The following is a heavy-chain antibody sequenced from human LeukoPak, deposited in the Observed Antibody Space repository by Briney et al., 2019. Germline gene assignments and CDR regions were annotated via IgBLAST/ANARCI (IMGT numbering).Heavy chain of an antibody. D-gene: IGHD3-22*01. CDR1: GFTFSSYG. Sequence: QPGGSLRLSCAASGFTFSSYGMHWVRQAPGKGLEWVAVISYDGSNKYYADSVKGRFTISRDNSKNTLYLQMNSLRAEDTAVYYCARERYYYDSTYYYVKYFDYWGQGTLVTVSS. CDR3: ARERYYYDSTYYYVKYFDY. J-gene: IGHJ4*02. V-gene: IGHV3-30*03. CDR2: ISYDGSNK.